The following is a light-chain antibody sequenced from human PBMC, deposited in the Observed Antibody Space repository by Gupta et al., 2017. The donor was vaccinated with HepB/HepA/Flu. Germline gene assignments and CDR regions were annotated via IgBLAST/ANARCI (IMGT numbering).Light chain of an antibody. CDR3: QQECCAPRT. Sequence: EIVLMQSPGTLSLSPGERATLSCRATQSVTTNLAWYQQKPGQAPRLLIYGASNRAAGVPDRFSGSGSGTDFILTISRLEPEDFAVYYCQQECCAPRTFGQGTKVETK. CDR1: QSVTTN. J-gene: IGKJ1*01. V-gene: IGKV3-20*01. CDR2: GAS.